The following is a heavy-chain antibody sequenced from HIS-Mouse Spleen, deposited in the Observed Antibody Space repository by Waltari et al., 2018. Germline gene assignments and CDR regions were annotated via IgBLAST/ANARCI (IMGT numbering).Heavy chain of an antibody. CDR3: AREIPYSSSWYDWYFDL. D-gene: IGHD6-13*01. Sequence: QLQLQESGPGLVKPSETLSLTCTVSGGPISSSSSYWGWVPQPPGKGLAWIGSIYYSGSTYYNPSLKSRVTISVDTSKNQFSLKLSSVTAADTAVYYCAREIPYSSSWYDWYFDLWGRGTLVTVSS. J-gene: IGHJ2*01. CDR2: IYYSGST. V-gene: IGHV4-39*07. CDR1: GGPISSSSSY.